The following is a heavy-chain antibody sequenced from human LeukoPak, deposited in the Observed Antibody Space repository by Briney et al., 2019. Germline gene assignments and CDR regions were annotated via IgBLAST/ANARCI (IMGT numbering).Heavy chain of an antibody. CDR1: GGSISSGDFY. Sequence: SETLSLTCTASGGSISSGDFYWSWIRPPPGMGLESVVYIYYSRSSYYNPSLRSRVTISVDTSKNQFFLNLSPVTAADTAVYYCAGDYYDSSGYRHWGQGTLVTVSS. CDR3: AGDYYDSSGYRH. J-gene: IGHJ4*02. D-gene: IGHD3-22*01. V-gene: IGHV4-30-4*08. CDR2: IYYSRSS.